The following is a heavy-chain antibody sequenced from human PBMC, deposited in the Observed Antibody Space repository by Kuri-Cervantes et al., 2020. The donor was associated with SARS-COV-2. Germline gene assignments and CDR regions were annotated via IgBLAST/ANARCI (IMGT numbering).Heavy chain of an antibody. V-gene: IGHV1-69*06. Sequence: SVKVSCKASGGTFSSYAISWVRQAPGQGLEWMGGIIPIFGTANYAQKFQGRVTMTEDTSTDTAYMELSSLRSEDTAVYYCATENYYGSGRPYWGQGTLVTVSS. CDR1: GGTFSSYA. D-gene: IGHD3-10*01. J-gene: IGHJ4*02. CDR2: IIPIFGTA. CDR3: ATENYYGSGRPY.